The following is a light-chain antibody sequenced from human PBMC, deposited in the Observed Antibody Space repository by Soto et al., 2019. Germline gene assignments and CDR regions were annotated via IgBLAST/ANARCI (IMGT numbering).Light chain of an antibody. V-gene: IGLV2-14*01. J-gene: IGLJ1*01. CDR2: DVS. Sequence: QSALTQPASVSGSPGQSITISCTGTSSDVGGYNYVSWYQQHPGKAPKLMIYDVSNRPSGVSNRFSGSKSGNTASLTISGLQAEDEADYYCNSYTSSFYVFGPGTQLTVL. CDR1: SSDVGGYNY. CDR3: NSYTSSFYV.